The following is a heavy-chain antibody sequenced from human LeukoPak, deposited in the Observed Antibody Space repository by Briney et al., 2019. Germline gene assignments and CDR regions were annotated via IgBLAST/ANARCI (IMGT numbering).Heavy chain of an antibody. D-gene: IGHD6-25*01. CDR3: GREGGFYRPLDY. Sequence: KASVTLSLTCGVSGGSVSRTNWWAWIRQPPGKGLEWIGEVHLDGRTNFNPSLKSRLTMQVDLPENHVSLKLTAVTTAETAVYYCGREGGFYRPLDYSGQGTLVTVSS. J-gene: IGHJ4*02. V-gene: IGHV4-4*02. CDR1: GGSVSRTNW. CDR2: VHLDGRT.